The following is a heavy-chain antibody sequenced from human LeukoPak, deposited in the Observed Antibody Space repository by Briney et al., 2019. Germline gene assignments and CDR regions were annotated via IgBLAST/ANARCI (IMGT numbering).Heavy chain of an antibody. CDR1: GYTFTSHG. CDR2: INVYNGDT. CDR3: ARALNWNYALNY. J-gene: IGHJ4*02. D-gene: IGHD1-7*01. V-gene: IGHV1-18*01. Sequence: ASVKVSCKASGYTFTSHGISWVRQAPGQGLEWMGWINVYNGDTNYAQKFQGRVTMTTDTSTSTAYMEVRNLRSDDTAVYYCARALNWNYALNYWGQGTLVTVSS.